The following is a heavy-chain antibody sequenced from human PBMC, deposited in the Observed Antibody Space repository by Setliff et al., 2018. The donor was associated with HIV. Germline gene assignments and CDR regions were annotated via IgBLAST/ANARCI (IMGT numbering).Heavy chain of an antibody. V-gene: IGHV4-4*07. CDR2: IFTSGST. CDR3: ARGGSRGLDY. CDR1: SDSITTYY. J-gene: IGHJ4*02. D-gene: IGHD3-16*01. Sequence: ETLSLTCSVSSDSITTYYWTWIRQPVGKGLEWIGRIFTSGSTNYNPSLKSRVTMSFDRSKNQFSLKLTSMTAADTAVYYCARGGSRGLDYWGQGTPVTVSS.